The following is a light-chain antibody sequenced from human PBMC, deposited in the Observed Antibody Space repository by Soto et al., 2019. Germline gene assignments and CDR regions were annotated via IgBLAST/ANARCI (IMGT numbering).Light chain of an antibody. CDR2: DVT. Sequence: QSVLTQPASVSGSPGQSITISCTGTSSDVGGYKYVSWYQQHPDKAPKLIIYDVTNRPSGISNRFSVSKSGNTASLTISGLQAEDEADYYCSSYTSSSSYVFGTGTKLTVL. V-gene: IGLV2-14*01. CDR1: SSDVGGYKY. J-gene: IGLJ1*01. CDR3: SSYTSSSSYV.